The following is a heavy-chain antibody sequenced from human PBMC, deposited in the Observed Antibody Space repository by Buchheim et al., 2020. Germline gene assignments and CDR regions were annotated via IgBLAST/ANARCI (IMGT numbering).Heavy chain of an antibody. V-gene: IGHV3-7*01. D-gene: IGHD2-15*01. Sequence: EVQLVESGGGLVQPGESLRLSCAASGFTFSTSWMSWVRQAPGKRLEWVANIKEDGSVKYYVDSMKGRFTISRDNAENSLYQQMNSLRAEDTAVYYCATESWYKFDFWGQGTL. CDR1: GFTFSTSW. J-gene: IGHJ4*02. CDR3: ATESWYKFDF. CDR2: IKEDGSVK.